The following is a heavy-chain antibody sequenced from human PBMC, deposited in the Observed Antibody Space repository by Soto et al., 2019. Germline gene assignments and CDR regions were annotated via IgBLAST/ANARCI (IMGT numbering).Heavy chain of an antibody. CDR3: ARGAGVVLDAFDI. V-gene: IGHV3-13*04. Sequence: EVQLVESGGGLVQPGGSLRLSCAASGFTFSSYDMHWVRQATGKGLEWVSAIGTAGDTYYPGSVKGRFTISRENAKNSLYLQMNSLRAGDTAVYYCARGAGVVLDAFDIWGQGTMVTVSS. J-gene: IGHJ3*02. CDR2: IGTAGDT. D-gene: IGHD2-15*01. CDR1: GFTFSSYD.